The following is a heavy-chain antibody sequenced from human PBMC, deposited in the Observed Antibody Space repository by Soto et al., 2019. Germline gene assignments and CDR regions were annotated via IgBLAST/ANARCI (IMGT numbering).Heavy chain of an antibody. Sequence: ASVKFSCKASGYTFTSYYMHWVRQAPGQGLEWMGIINPSGGSTSYAQKFQGRVTMTRDTSTSTVYMELSSLRSEDTAVYYCAREPPAAITTYGTTSYYYYGMDVWGQGTTVTVSS. J-gene: IGHJ6*02. CDR3: AREPPAAITTYGTTSYYYYGMDV. D-gene: IGHD2-2*01. CDR2: INPSGGST. CDR1: GYTFTSYY. V-gene: IGHV1-46*01.